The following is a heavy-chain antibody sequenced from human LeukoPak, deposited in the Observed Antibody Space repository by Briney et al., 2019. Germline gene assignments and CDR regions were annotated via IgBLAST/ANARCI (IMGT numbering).Heavy chain of an antibody. Sequence: GGSLRLSCAASGFNITSNYMNWVRQAPGKGLEWVAIIYSGGFTYYRDSVKGRFTIYRDNSKNTVYLQMNSLRVEDTAVYYCAREGMGYFYSWGQGTLVTVSS. D-gene: IGHD5-24*01. CDR3: AREGMGYFYS. V-gene: IGHV3-66*01. CDR1: GFNITSNY. CDR2: IYSGGFT. J-gene: IGHJ4*02.